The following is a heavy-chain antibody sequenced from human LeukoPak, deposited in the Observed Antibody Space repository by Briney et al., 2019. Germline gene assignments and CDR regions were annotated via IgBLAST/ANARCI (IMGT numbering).Heavy chain of an antibody. CDR3: ARDSLIQHGSGSYWGFDY. V-gene: IGHV3-7*03. D-gene: IGHD3-10*01. J-gene: IGHJ4*02. CDR1: GFIFSNYW. Sequence: GGSLRLSCAASGFIFSNYWMSWVRPAPGKGPEWVGDIKKDGSDKYYVGSVKGRFTISRDNAKNSLYLQMNSLRAEDTAVYYCARDSLIQHGSGSYWGFDYWGQGILVTVSS. CDR2: IKKDGSDK.